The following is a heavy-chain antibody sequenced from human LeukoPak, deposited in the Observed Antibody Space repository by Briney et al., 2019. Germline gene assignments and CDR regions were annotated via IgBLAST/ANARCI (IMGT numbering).Heavy chain of an antibody. CDR1: GGSISSYY. D-gene: IGHD4-17*01. CDR3: ARHHVTSSAFDI. CDR2: SYYSGST. Sequence: SETLSLTCTVSGGSISSYYWSWIRQPPGQGLEWIGYSYYSGSTNYNHSLNSQVTISVDTSPNQFSLKRSSVTAADTAVYYCARHHVTSSAFDIWGQGTMVTVSS. J-gene: IGHJ3*02. V-gene: IGHV4-59*08.